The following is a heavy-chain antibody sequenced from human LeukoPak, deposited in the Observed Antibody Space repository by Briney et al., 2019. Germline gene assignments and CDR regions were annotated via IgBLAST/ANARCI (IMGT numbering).Heavy chain of an antibody. CDR2: INPNNGDT. CDR1: GYTFTSYG. V-gene: IGHV1-18*01. CDR3: LRPRGYGENWFDP. J-gene: IGHJ5*02. Sequence: ASVKVSCKASGYTFTSYGISWVRQAPGQGFEWMGWINPNNGDTNYAQKFQGRVTMTRDTSITTAFVELSSLTSNDTAVYYCLRPRGYGENWFDPWGQGTLVIVSS. D-gene: IGHD2-15*01.